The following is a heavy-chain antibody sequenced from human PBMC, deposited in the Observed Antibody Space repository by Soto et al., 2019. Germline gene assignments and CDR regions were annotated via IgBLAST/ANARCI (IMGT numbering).Heavy chain of an antibody. D-gene: IGHD1-26*01. V-gene: IGHV1-69*01. CDR3: ARDGGRHSGGIDY. J-gene: IGHJ4*02. CDR2: IIPIFGTA. CDR1: GGTFSSYS. Sequence: QGQLVQSGAEVKKPGSSVKVSCKASGGTFSSYSINWLRQAPGQGLEWMGEIIPIFGTANNAKKFQGRVTITADESTSTAYMELSSLRSEDTAVYYCARDGGRHSGGIDYWGQGTLVTVSS.